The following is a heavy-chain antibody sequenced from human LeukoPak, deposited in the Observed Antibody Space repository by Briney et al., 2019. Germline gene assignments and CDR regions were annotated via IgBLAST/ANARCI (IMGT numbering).Heavy chain of an antibody. Sequence: GESLKISCKGSGYSFTSYWIGWVRQMPGKGLEWMGIIYPGDSDTRYSPSFQGQVTISADKSISTAYLQWSSLKASDTAMYYCARHGIWFGELSGRPEEYNWFDPWGQGTLVTVSS. CDR3: ARHGIWFGELSGRPEEYNWFDP. CDR2: IYPGDSDT. J-gene: IGHJ5*02. V-gene: IGHV5-51*01. CDR1: GYSFTSYW. D-gene: IGHD3-10*01.